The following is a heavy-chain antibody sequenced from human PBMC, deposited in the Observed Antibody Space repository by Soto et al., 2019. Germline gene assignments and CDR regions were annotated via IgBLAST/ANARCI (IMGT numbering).Heavy chain of an antibody. CDR1: GGTFSSYA. D-gene: IGHD6-6*01. J-gene: IGHJ4*02. V-gene: IGHV1-69*13. CDR3: AREVRGSSAPGY. CDR2: IIPIFGTA. Sequence: PVKLSCKASGGTFSSYAISWVRQAPGQGLEWMGGIIPIFGTANYAQKFQGRVTITADESTSTAYMELSSLRSEDTAVYYCAREVRGSSAPGYWGQGTLVTVS.